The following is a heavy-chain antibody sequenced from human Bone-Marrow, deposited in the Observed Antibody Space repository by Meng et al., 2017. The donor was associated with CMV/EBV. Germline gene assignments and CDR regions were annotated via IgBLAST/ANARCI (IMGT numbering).Heavy chain of an antibody. J-gene: IGHJ6*02. CDR1: GFTFSKSW. CDR2: IKHDGSES. V-gene: IGHV3-7*01. CDR3: AREGEAYSSSSEEKPVTGMDV. D-gene: IGHD6-6*01. Sequence: GESLKISCAASGFTFSKSWMNWIRQAPGKGLEWVANIKHDGSESYYVGSVKGRFTISRDNAKNSLYLQMNSLRAEDTAVYYCAREGEAYSSSSEEKPVTGMDVWGQGTTVTVSS.